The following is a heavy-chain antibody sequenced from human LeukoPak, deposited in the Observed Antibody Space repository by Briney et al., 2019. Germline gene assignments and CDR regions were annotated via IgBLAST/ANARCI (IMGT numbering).Heavy chain of an antibody. V-gene: IGHV3-30*04. CDR2: ISYDGSNK. J-gene: IGHJ4*02. CDR3: AREIKGVGYDY. D-gene: IGHD5-18*01. CDR1: GFTFSSYA. Sequence: GGSLRLSCATSGFTFSSYAMHWVRQAPGKGLEWVAVISYDGSNKYYADSVKGRFTISRDNSKNTLYLQMNSLRAEDTAVYYCAREIKGVGYDYWGQGTLVTVSS.